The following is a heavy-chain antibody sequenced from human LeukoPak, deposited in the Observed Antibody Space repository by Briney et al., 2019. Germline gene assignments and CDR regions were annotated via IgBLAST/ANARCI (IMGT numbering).Heavy chain of an antibody. V-gene: IGHV1-24*01. CDR3: ATGVLELQRLPRNDY. CDR2: FDPEDGET. D-gene: IGHD1-7*01. CDR1: GYTLTELS. J-gene: IGHJ4*02. Sequence: ASVKVYCKVSGYTLTELSMHWVRQAPGKGLEWMGGFDPEDGETIYAQKFQGRVTMTEDTSTDTAYMELSSLRSEDTAVYYCATGVLELQRLPRNDYWGQGTLVTVSS.